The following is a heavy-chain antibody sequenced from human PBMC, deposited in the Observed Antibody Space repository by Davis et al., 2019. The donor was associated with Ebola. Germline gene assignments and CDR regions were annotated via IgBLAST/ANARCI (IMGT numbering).Heavy chain of an antibody. CDR3: ARGTDGYNPGGYFDS. D-gene: IGHD5-24*01. J-gene: IGHJ4*02. V-gene: IGHV5-51*01. CDR1: GYTFTSYY. CDR2: IYPDDSDT. Sequence: KVSCKASGYTFTSYYMHWVRQAPGQGLEWMGIIYPDDSDTRYSPSFQGQVTISADKSITTAYLQWSSLKASDTATYYCARGTDGYNPGGYFDSWGQGTLVTVSS.